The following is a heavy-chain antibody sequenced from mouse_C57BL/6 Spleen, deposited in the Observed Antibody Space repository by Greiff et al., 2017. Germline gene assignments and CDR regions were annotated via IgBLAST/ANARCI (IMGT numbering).Heavy chain of an antibody. J-gene: IGHJ3*01. Sequence: VQLQQPGAELVKPGASVKLSCKASGYTFTSYWMHWVKQRPGQGLEWIGMIHPNSGSTNYNEKFKSKATLTVAKSSSTAYMQLSSLTSEDSAVYYCAKGGYDGYFAYWGQGTLVTVSA. CDR1: GYTFTSYW. CDR2: IHPNSGST. D-gene: IGHD2-3*01. CDR3: AKGGYDGYFAY. V-gene: IGHV1-64*01.